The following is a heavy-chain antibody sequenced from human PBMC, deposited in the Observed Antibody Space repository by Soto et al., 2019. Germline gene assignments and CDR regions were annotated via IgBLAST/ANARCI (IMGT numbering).Heavy chain of an antibody. Sequence: SETLSLTCTVSGGSISSSDFYWGWLRQTPGKGLEFIGSMYYSGTTYYNPSLKSRVTISVDTSKNQFTLKLISVTAADTSLYYCTSTYCGGDCYPSEYFQHWGQGTLVTVSS. CDR1: GGSISSSDFY. CDR3: TSTYCGGDCYPSEYFQH. D-gene: IGHD2-21*01. CDR2: MYYSGTT. J-gene: IGHJ1*01. V-gene: IGHV4-39*03.